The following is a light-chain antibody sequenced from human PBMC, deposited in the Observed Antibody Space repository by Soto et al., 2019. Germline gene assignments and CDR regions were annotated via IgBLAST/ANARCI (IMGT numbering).Light chain of an antibody. Sequence: EIVLTQSPATLSLSPGERATLSCRASQSVSSYLAWYQQKAGQAPRLLIYDASNRATGIPARFSGSGSGTDFTLTSSSLEPEDFAVYYCQQRYSSLTFGGGTKVEIK. CDR3: QQRYSSLT. J-gene: IGKJ4*01. V-gene: IGKV3-11*01. CDR1: QSVSSY. CDR2: DAS.